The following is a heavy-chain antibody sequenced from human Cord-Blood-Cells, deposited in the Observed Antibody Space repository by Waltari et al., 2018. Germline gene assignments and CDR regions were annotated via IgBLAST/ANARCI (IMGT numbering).Heavy chain of an antibody. CDR3: ARLDFWSGYYDY. V-gene: IGHV4-39*01. J-gene: IGHJ4*02. CDR2: IYYSGST. CDR1: GGPISSSSSY. Sequence: QLQLQESGPGLVKPSETLSLTCTVFGGPISSSSSYWGWIRQPPGKGLEWIGSIYYSGSTYYNPSLKSRVTISVDTSKNQFSLKLSSVTAADTAVYYCARLDFWSGYYDYWGQGTLVTVSS. D-gene: IGHD3-3*01.